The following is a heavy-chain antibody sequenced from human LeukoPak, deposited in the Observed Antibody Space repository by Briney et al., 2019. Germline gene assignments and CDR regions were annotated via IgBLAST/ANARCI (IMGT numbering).Heavy chain of an antibody. Sequence: ASVKVSCKASGGTLTSYTISWVRQARGQGVEWMGRIIAIDGIANYVQKLQGRVTITADKSTSTAYMELSSLRSEDTAVYYCARGTNRITIFGVVTRPYYYYMDVWGKGTTVTVSS. CDR2: IIAIDGIA. V-gene: IGHV1-69*10. J-gene: IGHJ6*03. D-gene: IGHD3-3*01. CDR1: GGTLTSYT. CDR3: ARGTNRITIFGVVTRPYYYYMDV.